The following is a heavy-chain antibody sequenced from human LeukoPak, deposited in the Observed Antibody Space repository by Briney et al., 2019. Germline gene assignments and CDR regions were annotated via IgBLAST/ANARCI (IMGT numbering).Heavy chain of an antibody. D-gene: IGHD3-22*01. Sequence: PGGSLRLSCAASGFTVSSYGMTWLRQAPGKGPEWVSLISGSGGNTYYADSVKGRFTISRDNAKNTLYLQMNSLRAEDTAVYYCAKGRRRGSGYHPDYWGQGTLVTVSS. CDR2: ISGSGGNT. CDR1: GFTVSSYG. V-gene: IGHV3-23*01. J-gene: IGHJ4*02. CDR3: AKGRRRGSGYHPDY.